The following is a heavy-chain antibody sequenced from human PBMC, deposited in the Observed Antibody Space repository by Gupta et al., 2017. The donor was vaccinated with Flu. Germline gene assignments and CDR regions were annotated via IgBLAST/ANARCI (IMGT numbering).Heavy chain of an antibody. CDR2: VGYSGNT. V-gene: IGHV4-39*01. D-gene: IGHD2/OR15-2a*01. Sequence: QLQLQESGPGLVKPSETLSLICTVSGCSLRYTSYYWGWIRQPPGKGLEWIGNVGYSGNTFYNPSLKSRVTISVDTSKNQFSLKLSSVTAADTAVYYCARRITYGKTFDYWGQGSLVTVSS. J-gene: IGHJ4*02. CDR1: GCSLRYTSYY. CDR3: ARRITYGKTFDY.